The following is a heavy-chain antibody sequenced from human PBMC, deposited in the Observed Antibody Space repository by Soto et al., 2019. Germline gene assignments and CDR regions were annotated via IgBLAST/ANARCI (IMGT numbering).Heavy chain of an antibody. D-gene: IGHD3-10*01. CDR3: ARDQGGEFLKGSGMDV. V-gene: IGHV4-59*01. Sequence: QVQLQESGPGLVKPSETLSLTCTVSGDSISRYYWSWIRLSPGKGLEWIGYIYYSGETNYNPSVKSRGTLSVDRTKNQFSLKLSSVTAADTAVYYCARDQGGEFLKGSGMDVWGQGTTVTVSS. CDR2: IYYSGET. J-gene: IGHJ6*02. CDR1: GDSISRYY.